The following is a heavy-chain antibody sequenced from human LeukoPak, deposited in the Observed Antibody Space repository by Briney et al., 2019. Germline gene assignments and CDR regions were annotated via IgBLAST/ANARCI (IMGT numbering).Heavy chain of an antibody. CDR1: GYSFTSYW. J-gene: IGHJ4*02. D-gene: IGHD3-22*01. V-gene: IGHV5-51*01. CDR3: ATSSGYYLKSFDY. CDR2: IYPGDSDT. Sequence: GESLKISCKGSGYSFTSYWIGWVRQMPGKGLEWMEIIYPGDSDTRYSPSFQGQVTISADKSISTAHLQWSSLKASDTAMYYCATSSGYYLKSFDYWGQGTLVTVSS.